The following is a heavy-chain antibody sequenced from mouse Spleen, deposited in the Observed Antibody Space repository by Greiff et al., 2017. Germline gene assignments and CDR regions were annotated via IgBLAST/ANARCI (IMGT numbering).Heavy chain of an antibody. CDR1: GFTFTDYS. Sequence: EVMLVESGGGLVQPGGSLSLSCAASGFTFTDYSMSWVRQPPGKALEWLGFISNKANGYTTEYSASVKGRFTISRDNSQSILYLPMNTLRAKDSADYYCANPTMITAYDMDYWGQGTSVTVSS. CDR2: ISNKANGYTT. J-gene: IGHJ4*01. D-gene: IGHD2-4*01. V-gene: IGHV7-3*01. CDR3: ANPTMITAYDMDY.